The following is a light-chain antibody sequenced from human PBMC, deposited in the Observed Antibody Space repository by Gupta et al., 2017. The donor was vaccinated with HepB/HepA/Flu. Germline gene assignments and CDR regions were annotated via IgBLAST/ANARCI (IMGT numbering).Light chain of an antibody. CDR3: QQDGDSFA. J-gene: IGKJ5*01. V-gene: IGKV3-20*01. CDR1: QSIDRIS. Sequence: NVLTQSPGTLSLSPGERATLSCRASQSIDRISLAWYQQKPVQAPGLLIHDTSTRATGSPDRFSCSGSGTDFTLTIGGREAEDFAFYYGQQDGDSFAFGQGTRLEIK. CDR2: DTS.